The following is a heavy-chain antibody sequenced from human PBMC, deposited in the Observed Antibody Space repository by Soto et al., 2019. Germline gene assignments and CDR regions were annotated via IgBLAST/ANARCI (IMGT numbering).Heavy chain of an antibody. CDR3: ARDGPHIPAVGDV. CDR2: IIPIFGTA. J-gene: IGHJ6*02. CDR1: DRPCIRDA. D-gene: IGHD6-13*01. V-gene: IGHV1-69*05. Sequence: SARVSCNASDRPCIRDAISWVRQAPLQGLEWMGGIIPIFGTANYAQNVQGRVTLTTDTSTSTAYMEMRTLRSDDTAAYYCARDGPHIPAVGDVCGQGTTVTVSS.